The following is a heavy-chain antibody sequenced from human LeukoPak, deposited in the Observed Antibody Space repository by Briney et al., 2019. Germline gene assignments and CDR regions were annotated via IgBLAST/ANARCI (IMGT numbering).Heavy chain of an antibody. J-gene: IGHJ5*02. CDR1: GYTFTSYD. Sequence: ASVKVSCKASGYTFTSYDINWVRQATGQGLEWMGWMSPNSGSTGYAQKFQGRVTMTRNTSINTAYMELSSLRSEDTAVYYCARGPSEGSWFDPWGQGTLVTVSS. D-gene: IGHD3-10*01. CDR3: ARGPSEGSWFDP. CDR2: MSPNSGST. V-gene: IGHV1-8*01.